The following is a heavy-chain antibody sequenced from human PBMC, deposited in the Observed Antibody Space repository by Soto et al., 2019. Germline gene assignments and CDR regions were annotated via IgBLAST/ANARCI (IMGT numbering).Heavy chain of an antibody. D-gene: IGHD2-21*01. CDR1: RAFINSGGFY. V-gene: IGHV4-31*03. Sequence: ASETLSLTCSVSRAFINSGGFYYSWIRQPPGKGLEWLGYIFHSGSTLYTPSLRGRLTLSADTSRNQLSLHLTSVTAADTAVYYCVRGGIAGHWFDPRGQGILVTVSS. CDR2: IFHSGST. CDR3: VRGGIAGHWFDP. J-gene: IGHJ5*02.